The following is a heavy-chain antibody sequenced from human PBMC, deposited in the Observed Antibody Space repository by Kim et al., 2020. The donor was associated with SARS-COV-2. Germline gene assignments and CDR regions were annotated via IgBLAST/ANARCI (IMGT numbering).Heavy chain of an antibody. CDR2: INEDGSRK. Sequence: GGSLRLSCEASGITFSSYWMSWVRQAPGKGLEWVANINEDGSRKQYVDSVKGRFTISRDNAKKSLYLQMNSLRAEDTAVYYCGNSSWYAFDMWGQGTMVTVSS. CDR3: GNSSWYAFDM. J-gene: IGHJ3*02. D-gene: IGHD6-13*01. CDR1: GITFSSYW. V-gene: IGHV3-7*03.